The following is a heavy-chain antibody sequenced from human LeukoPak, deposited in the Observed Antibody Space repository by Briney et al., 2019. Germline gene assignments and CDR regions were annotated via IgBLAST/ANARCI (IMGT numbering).Heavy chain of an antibody. D-gene: IGHD1-26*01. CDR2: INEDGSTT. CDR3: VRDLGGRSGH. Sequence: GGSLRLSCAASGVTFSSNWMHWVRQAPGRGLVWVSRINEDGSTTNYADSVKGRSTIFRDNAKNTLYLQMNSLRAEDTAVYYCVRDLGGRSGHWGQGTLVTVSS. V-gene: IGHV3-74*01. J-gene: IGHJ4*02. CDR1: GVTFSSNW.